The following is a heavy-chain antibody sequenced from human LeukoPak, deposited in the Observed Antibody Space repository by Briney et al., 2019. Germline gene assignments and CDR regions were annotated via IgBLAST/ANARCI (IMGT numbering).Heavy chain of an antibody. CDR1: GFTFSSYG. J-gene: IGHJ4*02. D-gene: IGHD3-22*01. CDR2: ICYDGSNK. V-gene: IGHV3-33*01. Sequence: GGSLRLSCAASGFTFSSYGMHWVRQAPGKGLGWVAVICYDGSNKYYADSVKGRFTISRDNSKNTLSLKMNSLRAEDTAVYYCARASTKDDYYDSSGYSYYFDYWGQGTLVTVSS. CDR3: ARASTKDDYYDSSGYSYYFDY.